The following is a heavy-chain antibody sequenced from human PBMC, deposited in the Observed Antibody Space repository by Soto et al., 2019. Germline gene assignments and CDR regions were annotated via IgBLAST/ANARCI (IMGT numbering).Heavy chain of an antibody. CDR1: GYTLTELS. D-gene: IGHD7-27*01. CDR2: INPSGGST. CDR3: AREANWGPEDAFDI. Sequence: ASVKVSCKVSGYTLTELSRHWVRQAPGQGLEWMGIINPSGGSTSYAQKFQGRVTMTRDTSTSTVYMELSSLRSEDTAVYYCAREANWGPEDAFDIWGQGTMVTVSS. J-gene: IGHJ3*02. V-gene: IGHV1-46*01.